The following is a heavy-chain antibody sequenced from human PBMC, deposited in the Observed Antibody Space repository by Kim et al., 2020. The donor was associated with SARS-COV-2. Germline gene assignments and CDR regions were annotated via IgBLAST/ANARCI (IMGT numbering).Heavy chain of an antibody. J-gene: IGHJ5*02. Sequence: SETLSLTCAVYGGSFSGYYWSWIRQPPGKGLEWIGEINHSGSTNYNPSLKSRVTISVDTSKNQFSLKLSSVTAADTAVYYCAGGGRITMVRGVTGHRSNWFDPWGQGTLVTVSS. CDR1: GGSFSGYY. CDR3: AGGGRITMVRGVTGHRSNWFDP. CDR2: INHSGST. D-gene: IGHD3-10*01. V-gene: IGHV4-34*01.